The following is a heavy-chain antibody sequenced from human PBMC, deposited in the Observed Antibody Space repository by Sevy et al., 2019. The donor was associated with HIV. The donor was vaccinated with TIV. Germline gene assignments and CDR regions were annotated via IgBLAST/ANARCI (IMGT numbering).Heavy chain of an antibody. Sequence: ASVKVSCKASGYTFTSYGISWVRQAPGQGLEWMGWISAYNGNTNYAQKLQGRVTMTTDTSTSTAYMELRSLRSDDTAVYYCARDSYDFWSGYSNWFDPWGQGTLVTVSS. CDR1: GYTFTSYG. J-gene: IGHJ5*02. CDR2: ISAYNGNT. V-gene: IGHV1-18*01. D-gene: IGHD3-3*01. CDR3: ARDSYDFWSGYSNWFDP.